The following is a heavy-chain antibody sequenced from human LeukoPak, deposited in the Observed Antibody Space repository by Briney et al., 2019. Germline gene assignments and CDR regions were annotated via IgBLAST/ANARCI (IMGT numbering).Heavy chain of an antibody. D-gene: IGHD3-10*01. CDR2: ISSISSYI. V-gene: IGHV3-21*01. J-gene: IGHJ4*02. CDR1: GFTFSSYT. Sequence: PGGSLRLSCAASGFTFSSYTMNWVRQAPGQGLEWVSSISSISSYIYYADSLKGRFTISRDNAKNSLYLQMNSLRAEDTAIYYCARPLYGSGGWYFDYWGQGTLVTVSS. CDR3: ARPLYGSGGWYFDY.